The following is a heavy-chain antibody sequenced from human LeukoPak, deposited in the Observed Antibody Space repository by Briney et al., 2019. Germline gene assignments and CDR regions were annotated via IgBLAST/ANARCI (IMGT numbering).Heavy chain of an antibody. Sequence: PGGSLRLSCAASGFTFNDYGMSWVRQAPGKGLEWVSGINRNGGRTGYADSMKGRFIISRDNAKNSLYLQVNSLRAEDTALYYCARNFGGGDSSGPYYWGQGTLVTVSS. V-gene: IGHV3-20*04. D-gene: IGHD3-22*01. CDR1: GFTFNDYG. CDR2: INRNGGRT. J-gene: IGHJ4*02. CDR3: ARNFGGGDSSGPYY.